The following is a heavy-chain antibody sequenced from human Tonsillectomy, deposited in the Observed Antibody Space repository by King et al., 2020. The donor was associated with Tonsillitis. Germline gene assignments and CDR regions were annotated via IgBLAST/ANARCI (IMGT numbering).Heavy chain of an antibody. D-gene: IGHD3-22*01. CDR2: ISSGGTYI. CDR1: GFMFSGFS. CDR3: ARGSYYSDSNGYYYWFDP. V-gene: IGHV3-21*04. Sequence: EVQLVESGGGLVKPGGSLRLSCAASGFMFSGFSMNWVRQAPGKGLEWLSSISSGGTYIFYADSVKGRFTISRDNAENSLFLQMDSLRADDTAVYYCARGSYYSDSNGYYYWFDPWGRGTLVTVSS. J-gene: IGHJ5*02.